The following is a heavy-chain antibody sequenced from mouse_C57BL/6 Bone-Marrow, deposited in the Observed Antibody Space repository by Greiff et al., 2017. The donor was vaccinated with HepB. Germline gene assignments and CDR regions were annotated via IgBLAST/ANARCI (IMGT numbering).Heavy chain of an antibody. J-gene: IGHJ4*01. Sequence: QVQLQQSGAELVRPGASVTLSCKASGYTFTDYEMHWVKQTPVHGLEWIGAIDPETGGTAYNQKFKGKAILTADKSSSTAYMELRSLTSEDSAVYYCTRDDYDAGYYAMDYWGQGTSVTVSS. CDR1: GYTFTDYE. CDR2: IDPETGGT. V-gene: IGHV1-15*01. D-gene: IGHD2-4*01. CDR3: TRDDYDAGYYAMDY.